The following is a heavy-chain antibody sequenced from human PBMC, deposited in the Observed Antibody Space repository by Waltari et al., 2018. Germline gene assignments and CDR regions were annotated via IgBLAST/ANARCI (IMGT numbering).Heavy chain of an antibody. CDR3: AKAKQWLNWGVFDY. J-gene: IGHJ4*02. Sequence: EVQLLESGGGLVQPGGSLRLSCAASGFTFSSYAMSWVRQAPGKGVGWVSAISGIGGSTYYADSVKGRFTTSRDNSKNTLYLQMNSLRAEDTAVYYCAKAKQWLNWGVFDYWGQGTLVTVSS. CDR1: GFTFSSYA. D-gene: IGHD6-19*01. V-gene: IGHV3-23*01. CDR2: ISGIGGST.